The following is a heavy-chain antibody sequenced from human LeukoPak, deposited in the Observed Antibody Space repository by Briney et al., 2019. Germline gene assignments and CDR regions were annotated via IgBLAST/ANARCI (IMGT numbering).Heavy chain of an antibody. Sequence: PGGSLRLSCAASGFTFSSYAMRWVRQAPGKGLEWVSAISGSGGSTYYADSVKGRFTISRDNSKNTLYLQMNSLRAEDTAVYYCAKEPLRYFDWLLPYFDYWGQGTLVTVSS. D-gene: IGHD3-9*01. CDR1: GFTFSSYA. J-gene: IGHJ4*02. CDR2: ISGSGGST. CDR3: AKEPLRYFDWLLPYFDY. V-gene: IGHV3-23*01.